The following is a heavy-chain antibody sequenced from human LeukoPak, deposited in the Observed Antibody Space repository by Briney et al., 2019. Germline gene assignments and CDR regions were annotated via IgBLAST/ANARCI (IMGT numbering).Heavy chain of an antibody. CDR2: IYSGGST. Sequence: GGSLGLSCAASGFTVSSNYMSWVRQAPGKGLEWVSVIYSGGSTYYADSVKGRFTISRDNSKNTLYLQMNSLRAEDTAVYYCARDSSSSVDYWGQGTLVTVSS. D-gene: IGHD6-6*01. CDR3: ARDSSSSVDY. J-gene: IGHJ4*02. CDR1: GFTVSSNY. V-gene: IGHV3-66*01.